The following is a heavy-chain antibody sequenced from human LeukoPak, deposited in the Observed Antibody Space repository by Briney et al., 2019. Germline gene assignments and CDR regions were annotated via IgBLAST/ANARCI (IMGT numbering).Heavy chain of an antibody. Sequence: GGPLILSCAASGFTFSDYYMSWIRKAPGKGLEWVSYISSSSSYTNYAASVKGGFTISRDNAKNPLYLQMNSLRAEDTAVYYRARRYFEGFDPWGQGTLVTVSS. V-gene: IGHV3-11*03. D-gene: IGHD2/OR15-2a*01. CDR2: ISSSSSYT. CDR3: ARRYFEGFDP. CDR1: GFTFSDYY. J-gene: IGHJ5*02.